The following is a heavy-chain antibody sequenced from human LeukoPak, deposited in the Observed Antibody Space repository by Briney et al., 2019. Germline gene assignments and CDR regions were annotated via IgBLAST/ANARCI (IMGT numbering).Heavy chain of an antibody. Sequence: PSETLSLTCTVSGGSITSKTYYWGWIRQPPGKGLEWIGSIYYSGSTYYNPSLKSRVTISVDASKNQFSLNLNSITAADTAVYYCARSRRAGALYFEYWGQGTLVTVSS. J-gene: IGHJ4*02. CDR2: IYYSGST. CDR1: GGSITSKTYY. V-gene: IGHV4-39*07. D-gene: IGHD1-26*01. CDR3: ARSRRAGALYFEY.